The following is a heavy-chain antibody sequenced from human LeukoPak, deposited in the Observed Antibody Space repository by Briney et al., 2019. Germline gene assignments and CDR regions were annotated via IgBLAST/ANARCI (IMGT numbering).Heavy chain of an antibody. CDR2: ISSSGSYI. Sequence: PGGSLRLSCAASGFTFSSYNMNWVRQAPGKGLEWVSFISSSGSYIYYADSVRGRFTISRDNAENSLYLQMNSLRAEDKAVYYCARGADCSSTSCYKGDWFDPWGQGTLVTVSS. J-gene: IGHJ5*02. D-gene: IGHD2-2*02. V-gene: IGHV3-21*01. CDR3: ARGADCSSTSCYKGDWFDP. CDR1: GFTFSSYN.